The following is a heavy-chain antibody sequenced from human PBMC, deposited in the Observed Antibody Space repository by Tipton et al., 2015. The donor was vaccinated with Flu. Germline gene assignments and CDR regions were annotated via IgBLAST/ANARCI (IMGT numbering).Heavy chain of an antibody. D-gene: IGHD3-10*01. CDR2: IYHSGST. Sequence: TLSLTCTVSGYSISSGYYWGWIRQPPGKGLEWIGSIYHSGSTYYNPSLKSRVTISVDTSKNQFSQKLSSVTAADTAVYYCARDQGSGSYYDYWGQGTLVTVSS. V-gene: IGHV4-38-2*02. CDR1: GYSISSGYY. J-gene: IGHJ4*02. CDR3: ARDQGSGSYYDY.